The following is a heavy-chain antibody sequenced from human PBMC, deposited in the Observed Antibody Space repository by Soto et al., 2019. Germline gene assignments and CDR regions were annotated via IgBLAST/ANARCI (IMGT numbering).Heavy chain of an antibody. Sequence: QITVKESGPTLVKPTQTLTLTCTFSGFSLSNSGVGVAWIRQPPGKALEWLALIYWDDDERYRPSLRSRLTITKDTSKNQVVLTMTNVDPVDTATYFCAHKGGRGAGMVVWGQGTTVTVSS. CDR2: IYWDDDE. D-gene: IGHD2-15*01. CDR3: AHKGGRGAGMVV. J-gene: IGHJ6*02. CDR1: GFSLSNSGVG. V-gene: IGHV2-5*02.